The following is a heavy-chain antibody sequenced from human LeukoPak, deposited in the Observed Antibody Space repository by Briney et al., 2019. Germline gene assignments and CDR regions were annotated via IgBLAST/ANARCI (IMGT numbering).Heavy chain of an antibody. J-gene: IGHJ5*02. D-gene: IGHD3-3*01. Sequence: QPGGSLRLSCAASGFTFSSYWMHWVRQAPGKGLVWVSRINSDGSSTSYVDSVKGRFTISRDNAKNTLYLQMNSLRAEDTAVYYCASSYDFWSGYLSLGWFDPWGQGTLVTVSS. CDR1: GFTFSSYW. CDR2: INSDGSST. V-gene: IGHV3-74*01. CDR3: ASSYDFWSGYLSLGWFDP.